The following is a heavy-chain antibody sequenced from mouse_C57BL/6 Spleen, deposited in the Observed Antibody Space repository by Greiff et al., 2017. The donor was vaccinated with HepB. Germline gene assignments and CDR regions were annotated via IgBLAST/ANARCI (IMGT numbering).Heavy chain of an antibody. D-gene: IGHD2-5*01. V-gene: IGHV5-6*01. CDR2: ISSGGSYT. Sequence: EVKLVESGGDLVKPGGSLKLSCAASGFTFSSYGMSWVRQTPDKRLEWVATISSGGSYTYYPDSVKGRFTISRDNAKNILYLQMSSLKSEDTAMYYCARDYSNPYAMDYWGQGTSVTVSS. CDR1: GFTFSSYG. J-gene: IGHJ4*01. CDR3: ARDYSNPYAMDY.